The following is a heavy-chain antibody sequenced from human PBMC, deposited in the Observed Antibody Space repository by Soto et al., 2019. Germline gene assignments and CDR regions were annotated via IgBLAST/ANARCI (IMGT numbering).Heavy chain of an antibody. D-gene: IGHD3-22*01. CDR1: GFTFRNYG. CDR3: AKGLEITMIGSRVDY. CDR2: IWSDGSRQ. V-gene: IGHV3-33*06. J-gene: IGHJ4*02. Sequence: RLSCAASGFTFRNYGMHWVRQAPGKGLEWVAAIWSDGSRQEYADSVKGRFTISRDNSKNTLYLQMNSLRAEDTAVYYCAKGLEITMIGSRVDYWGQGTLVTVSS.